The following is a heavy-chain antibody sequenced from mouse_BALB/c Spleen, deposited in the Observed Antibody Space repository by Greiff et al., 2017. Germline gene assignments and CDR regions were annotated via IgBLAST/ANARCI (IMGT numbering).Heavy chain of an antibody. CDR2: IWGGGST. J-gene: IGHJ4*01. CDR3: AKHRDGTGGNAMDY. CDR1: GFSLTDYG. V-gene: IGHV2-6-5*01. Sequence: VKLMESGPGLVAPSQSLSITCTVSGFSLTDYGVSWIRQPPGKGLEWLGVIWGGGSTYYNSALKSRLSISKDNSKSQVFLKMNSLQTDDTAMYYCAKHRDGTGGNAMDYWGQGTSVTVSS. D-gene: IGHD2-1*01.